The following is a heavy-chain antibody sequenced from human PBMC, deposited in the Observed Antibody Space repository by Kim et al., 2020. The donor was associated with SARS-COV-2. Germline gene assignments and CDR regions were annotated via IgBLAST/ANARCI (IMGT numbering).Heavy chain of an antibody. CDR3: ARQMGWLQLELGDY. D-gene: IGHD5-12*01. CDR1: GGSISSSSYY. CDR2: IYYSGST. V-gene: IGHV4-39*01. J-gene: IGHJ4*02. Sequence: SETLSLTCTVSGGSISSSSYYWGWIRQPPGKGLEWIGSIYYSGSTYYNPSLKSRVTISVDTSKNQFSLKLSSVTAADTAVYYCARQMGWLQLELGDYWGQGTLVTVSS.